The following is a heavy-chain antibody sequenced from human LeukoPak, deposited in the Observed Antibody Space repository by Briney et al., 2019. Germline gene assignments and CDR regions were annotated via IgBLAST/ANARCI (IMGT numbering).Heavy chain of an antibody. D-gene: IGHD6-13*01. CDR3: ARGCSSSGHYYFDS. Sequence: GGSLRLSCAASGFTFSTYAMHWVRQAPGKGLEWMAVILYDGSNKFYADSVKGRFTISRDNSKNTLYLQMNSLRAEDTAMYYCARGCSSSGHYYFDSWGQGTLVTVSP. CDR2: ILYDGSNK. J-gene: IGHJ4*02. CDR1: GFTFSTYA. V-gene: IGHV3-30-3*01.